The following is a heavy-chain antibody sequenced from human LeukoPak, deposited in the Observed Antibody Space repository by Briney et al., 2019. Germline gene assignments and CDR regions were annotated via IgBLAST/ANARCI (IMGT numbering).Heavy chain of an antibody. D-gene: IGHD3-10*01. CDR2: ISSSSSYI. CDR1: GFTFSSYS. CDR3: ARDAFGELLSSPFDY. J-gene: IGHJ4*02. V-gene: IGHV3-21*01. Sequence: GGSLRLSCAASGFTFSSYSMNWVRQAPGKGLEWVSSISSSSSYIYYADSVKGRFTISRDNAKNSLYLQMNSLRAEDTAVYYCARDAFGELLSSPFDYWGQGTLVTVSS.